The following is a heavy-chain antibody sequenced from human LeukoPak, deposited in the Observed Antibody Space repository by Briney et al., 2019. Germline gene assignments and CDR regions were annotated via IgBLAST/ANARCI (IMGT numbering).Heavy chain of an antibody. CDR2: ISYDGSNK. J-gene: IGHJ4*02. CDR1: GFTFSSYA. D-gene: IGHD4-17*01. Sequence: PGGSLRLSCSASGFTFSSYAMHWVRQAPGKGLEWVAVISYDGSNKYYADSVKGRFTISRDNSKNTLYLQMNSLRAEDTAVYYCARETTAFDYWGQGTLVTVSS. V-gene: IGHV3-30-3*01. CDR3: ARETTAFDY.